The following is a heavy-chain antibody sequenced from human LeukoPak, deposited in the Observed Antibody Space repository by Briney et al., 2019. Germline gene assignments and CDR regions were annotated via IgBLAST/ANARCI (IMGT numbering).Heavy chain of an antibody. CDR2: IDQSGTT. CDR1: GGSFSGFY. CDR3: ASVPHYYFGYGYFDS. V-gene: IGHV4-34*01. J-gene: IGHJ4*02. Sequence: SETLSLTCVVYGGSFSGFYWSWLRQPPGKGLEWIGEIDQSGTTNYNPSLKSRVTISVDTSKKQFSLTLTSMTAADTAVYYCASVPHYYFGYGYFDSGGQGTLVTVSS. D-gene: IGHD3-10*01.